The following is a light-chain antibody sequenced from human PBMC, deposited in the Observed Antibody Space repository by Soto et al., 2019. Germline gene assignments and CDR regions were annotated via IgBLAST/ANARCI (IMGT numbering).Light chain of an antibody. CDR3: QQYNNWPPALFT. Sequence: EIVMTQSPATLSVSPGERATLSCRASQSVSSNLAWYQQKPGQAPRLLIYGASTRATGIPARFSGSWSGTEFTLTISSLQSEDFAVYYCQQYNNWPPALFTFGPGTKVDIK. V-gene: IGKV3-15*01. CDR1: QSVSSN. J-gene: IGKJ3*01. CDR2: GAS.